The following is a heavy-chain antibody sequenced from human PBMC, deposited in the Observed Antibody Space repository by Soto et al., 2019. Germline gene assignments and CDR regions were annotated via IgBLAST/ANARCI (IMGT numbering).Heavy chain of an antibody. V-gene: IGHV4-61*08. CDR3: ASSMYYDILTGSFQPIDY. J-gene: IGHJ4*02. CDR1: GGSISSGGYS. D-gene: IGHD3-9*01. Sequence: PSETLSLTCAVSGGSISSGGYSWSWIRQPPGKGLEWIGYIYYSGSTNYNPSLKSRVTISVDTSKNQFSLKLSSVTAADTAVYYCASSMYYDILTGSFQPIDYWGQGTLVTVSS. CDR2: IYYSGST.